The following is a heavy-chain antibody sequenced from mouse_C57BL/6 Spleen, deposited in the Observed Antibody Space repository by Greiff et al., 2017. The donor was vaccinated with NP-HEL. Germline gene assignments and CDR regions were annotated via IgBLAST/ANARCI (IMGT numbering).Heavy chain of an antibody. Sequence: QVQLKQPGTELVKPGASVKLSCKASGYTFTSYWMHWVKQRPGQGLEWIGNINPSNGGTNYNEKFKSKATLTVDKSSSTAYMQLSSLTSQDSEVYYCARGLLRGTAQALDYWGQGTTLTVSS. CDR3: ARGLLRGTAQALDY. J-gene: IGHJ2*01. CDR2: INPSNGGT. CDR1: GYTFTSYW. D-gene: IGHD3-2*02. V-gene: IGHV1-53*01.